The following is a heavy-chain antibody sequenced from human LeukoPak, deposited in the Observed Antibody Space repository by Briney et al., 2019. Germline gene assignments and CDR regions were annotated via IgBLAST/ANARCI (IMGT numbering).Heavy chain of an antibody. CDR2: IYPGDSDS. D-gene: IGHD3-10*01. V-gene: IGHV5-51*01. CDR3: VGLPGSGTPYYFDY. Sequence: GESLKISCKGSGYTFTNYWIGWVRQMPGKGLEWMGIIYPGDSDSKYSPSFQGQVTISADKSISTAYLQWSSLKASDTAMYYCVGLPGSGTPYYFDYWGQGTLVTVSS. CDR1: GYTFTNYW. J-gene: IGHJ4*02.